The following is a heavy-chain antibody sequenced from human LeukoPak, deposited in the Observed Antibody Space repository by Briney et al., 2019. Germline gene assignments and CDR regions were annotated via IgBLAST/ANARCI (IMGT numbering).Heavy chain of an antibody. V-gene: IGHV3-21*01. D-gene: IGHD5-24*01. J-gene: IGHJ4*02. Sequence: PGGSLRLSCAASGFTFSSYSMNWVRQAPGKGLEWVSSISSSSSYIYYADSVKGRFTISRDNAKNSLYLQMNSLRAEDTAVYYCARGWRWLQISDYWGQGTLVTVSS. CDR3: ARGWRWLQISDY. CDR1: GFTFSSYS. CDR2: ISSSSSYI.